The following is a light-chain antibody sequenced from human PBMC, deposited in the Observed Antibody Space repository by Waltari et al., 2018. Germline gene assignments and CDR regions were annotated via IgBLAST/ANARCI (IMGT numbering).Light chain of an antibody. CDR3: LSYTNTAVRV. V-gene: IGLV2-14*01. Sequence: QSALTQPASVSGSPGQAITISCTGSSSDVGANNYVSWYRQYPGKAPQVWIYEVSNRPSGVANRFSGSKAGNTAARTISGLQAEDEADYYCLSYTNTAVRVFGGGTRLTVL. CDR1: SSDVGANNY. CDR2: EVS. J-gene: IGLJ3*02.